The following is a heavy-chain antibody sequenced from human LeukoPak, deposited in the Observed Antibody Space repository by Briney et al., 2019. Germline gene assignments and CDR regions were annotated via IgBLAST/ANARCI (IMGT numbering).Heavy chain of an antibody. J-gene: IGHJ3*02. Sequence: PSGTLSLTCAVSGGSISSSNWWSWVRQPPGKGLEWIGEIYHSGSTNYNPSLKSRVTISVDKSKNQFSLKLSSVTAADTAVYYCARWGLDYIVATINAFDIWGQGTMVTVSS. V-gene: IGHV4-4*02. CDR1: GGSISSSNW. CDR2: IYHSGST. D-gene: IGHD5-12*01. CDR3: ARWGLDYIVATINAFDI.